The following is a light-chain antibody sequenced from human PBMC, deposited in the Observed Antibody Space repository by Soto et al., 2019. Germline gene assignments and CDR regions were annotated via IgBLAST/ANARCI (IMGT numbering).Light chain of an antibody. Sequence: IEVTQSPSSLAASLGDRVTITCRASQTIGTYVNWYQHKPGEAPKVLVYSASTLRGGVPSRFSGTGSGTEFTLTISSLQPEDVATYYCQQTFSNLLSFGGGTKVDIK. CDR3: QQTFSNLLS. V-gene: IGKV1-39*01. CDR1: QTIGTY. J-gene: IGKJ4*01. CDR2: SAS.